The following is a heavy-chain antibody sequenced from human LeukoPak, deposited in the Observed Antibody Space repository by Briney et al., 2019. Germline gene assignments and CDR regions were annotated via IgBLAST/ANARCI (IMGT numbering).Heavy chain of an antibody. D-gene: IGHD3-10*01. CDR1: GYTFTSYA. CDR2: INAGNGNT. CDR3: ARSSILRGVTIDAFDI. V-gene: IGHV1-3*01. Sequence: GASVKVSCKASGYTFTSYAMHWVRQAPGQRLEWMGWINAGNGNTKYSQKFQGRVTITRDTSAGTAYMELSSLRSEDTAVYYCARSSILRGVTIDAFDIWGQGTMVTVSS. J-gene: IGHJ3*02.